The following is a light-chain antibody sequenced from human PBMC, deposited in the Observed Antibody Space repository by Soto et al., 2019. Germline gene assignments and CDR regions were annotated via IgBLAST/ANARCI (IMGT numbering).Light chain of an antibody. Sequence: HSVLTQPPSVSGAPGQRVTISCTGSSSNIGADYDVHWYQHLPGAAPKLLIFGNFNRPSGVPDRFSGSKSVASAFLGITGLQAEDEADYYCQAFDSTLSGWVFGGGTKLTVL. V-gene: IGLV1-40*01. CDR3: QAFDSTLSGWV. J-gene: IGLJ3*02. CDR2: GNF. CDR1: SSNIGADYD.